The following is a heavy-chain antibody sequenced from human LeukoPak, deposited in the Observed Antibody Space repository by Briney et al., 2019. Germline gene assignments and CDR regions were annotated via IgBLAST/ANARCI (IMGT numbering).Heavy chain of an antibody. D-gene: IGHD3-10*01. J-gene: IGHJ4*02. CDR2: IYYSGST. CDR1: GDSISDYY. CDR3: ARMSHDVRSGSGDFDY. Sequence: KPSETLSLTCTVSGDSISDYYWSWIRQPPGKGLEWIGYIYYSGSTNYNPSLKSRVTISVDTSKNQFSLKLSSVTAADTAVYYCARMSHDVRSGSGDFDYWGQGTLVTVSS. V-gene: IGHV4-59*08.